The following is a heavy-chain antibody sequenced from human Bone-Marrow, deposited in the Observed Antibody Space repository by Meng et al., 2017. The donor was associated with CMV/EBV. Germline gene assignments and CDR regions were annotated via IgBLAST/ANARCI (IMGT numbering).Heavy chain of an antibody. J-gene: IGHJ4*02. CDR1: GFSFSIYT. CDR3: ARDWFDPNTSPRDY. CDR2: ISSTSSYI. V-gene: IGHV3-21*01. Sequence: GGSLRLSCGVAGFSFSIYTMNWVRQAPGKGLEWVSSISSTSSYIYYADSVKGRFTISRDKAKNSLYLQMNSLRAEDTAVYYCARDWFDPNTSPRDYWGQGTLVTFSS. D-gene: IGHD2-2*01.